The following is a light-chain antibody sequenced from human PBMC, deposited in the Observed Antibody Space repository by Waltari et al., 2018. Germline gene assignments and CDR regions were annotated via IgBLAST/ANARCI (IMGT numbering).Light chain of an antibody. J-gene: IGLJ2*01. CDR1: SSDVGSYNL. V-gene: IGLV2-23*01. CDR3: CSYAGSSTHVV. Sequence: QSALTQPASVSGSPGQSLTISFTGPSSDVGSYNLVSWYQQHPGKAPKLMIYEGSKRPSGVSNRFSGSKSGNTASLTISGLQAEDEADYYCCSYAGSSTHVVFGGGTKLTVL. CDR2: EGS.